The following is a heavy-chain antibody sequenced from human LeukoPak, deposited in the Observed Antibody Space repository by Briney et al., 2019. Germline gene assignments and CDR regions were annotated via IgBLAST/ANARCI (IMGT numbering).Heavy chain of an antibody. Sequence: GASVKVSCKASGYTFTNYDVNWVRQATGQGLERMGWMNPKSNNRGYAQKFQGRVTITTNTSISTAYMELSNLRSEDTAVYYCARALKGNYYSGSGTYRWFAPWGQGTLVTVSS. CDR2: MNPKSNNR. CDR1: GYTFTNYD. V-gene: IGHV1-8*03. CDR3: ARALKGNYYSGSGTYRWFAP. D-gene: IGHD3-10*01. J-gene: IGHJ5*02.